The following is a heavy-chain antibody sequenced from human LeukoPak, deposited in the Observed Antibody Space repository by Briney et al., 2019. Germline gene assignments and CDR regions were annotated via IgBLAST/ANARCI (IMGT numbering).Heavy chain of an antibody. V-gene: IGHV1-69*06. CDR1: GGTFSSYA. CDR3: ARDGTLGSSGWYPLDY. CDR2: IIPIFGTA. D-gene: IGHD6-19*01. J-gene: IGHJ4*02. Sequence: GASVKVSCKASGGTFSSYAISWVRQAPGQGLEWMGGIIPIFGTANYAQKFQGRVTITADKSTSTAYMELSSLRSEDTAVYYCARDGTLGSSGWYPLDYWGQGTLVTVSS.